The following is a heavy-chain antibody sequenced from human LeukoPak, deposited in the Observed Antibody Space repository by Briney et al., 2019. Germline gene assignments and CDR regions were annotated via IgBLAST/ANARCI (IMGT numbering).Heavy chain of an antibody. CDR2: INQDGSDK. CDR3: ARDGVRDGLYFDY. J-gene: IGHJ4*02. V-gene: IGHV3-7*01. Sequence: GGSLRLSCAASGFTFSSHWMSWVRQAPGKGLEWVANINQDGSDKYYVDSVKGRFTISRDNAKNSLYLQMNSLRAEDTAVCYCARDGVRDGLYFDYWGQGTLVTVSS. D-gene: IGHD5-24*01. CDR1: GFTFSSHW.